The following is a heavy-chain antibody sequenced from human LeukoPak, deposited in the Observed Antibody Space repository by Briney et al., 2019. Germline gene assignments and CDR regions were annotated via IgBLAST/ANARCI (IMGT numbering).Heavy chain of an antibody. J-gene: IGHJ3*02. V-gene: IGHV4-34*01. Sequence: SETLSLTCAVYGGSFSGYYWSWIRQPPGKGLEWIGEINHSGSTNYNPSLKSRVTISVDTSKNQFSLRLSSVTAADTAVYYCARDEAGDAGSAFGIWGQGTMVTVSS. CDR2: INHSGST. CDR3: ARDEAGDAGSAFGI. CDR1: GGSFSGYY. D-gene: IGHD7-27*01.